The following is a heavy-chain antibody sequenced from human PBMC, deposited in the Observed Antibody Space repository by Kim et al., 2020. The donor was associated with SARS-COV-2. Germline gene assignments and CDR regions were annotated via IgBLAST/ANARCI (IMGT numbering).Heavy chain of an antibody. V-gene: IGHV1-3*01. CDR1: GYTFTSYA. Sequence: ASVKVSCKASGYTFTSYAMHWVRQAPGQRLEWMGWINAGNGNTKYSQKFQGRVTITTDTSASTAYMELSSLRSEDTTVYYCARGPGAVRDEPFDYWGQGTLVTVSS. CDR3: ARGPGAVRDEPFDY. D-gene: IGHD3-10*01. CDR2: INAGNGNT. J-gene: IGHJ4*02.